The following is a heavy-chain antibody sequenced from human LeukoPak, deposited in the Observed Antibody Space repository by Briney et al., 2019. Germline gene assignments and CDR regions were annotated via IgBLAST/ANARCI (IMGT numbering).Heavy chain of an antibody. D-gene: IGHD5-18*01. V-gene: IGHV1-18*01. J-gene: IGHJ2*01. CDR2: ISGNNGNT. CDR1: GYSFSSYG. CDR3: ARDRVYSYGPKYFDL. Sequence: ASVKVSCKASGYSFSSYGISWVRQAPGQGLEWMTWISGNNGNTDFAKNFQGRVTMTTDTSTTTVYMELRSLRSDDTAVYYCARDRVYSYGPKYFDLWGRGTLVTVSS.